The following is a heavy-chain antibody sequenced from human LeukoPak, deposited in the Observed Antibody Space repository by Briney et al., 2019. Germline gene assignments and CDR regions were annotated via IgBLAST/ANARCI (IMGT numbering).Heavy chain of an antibody. CDR2: ISSSSSSYI. J-gene: IGHJ4*02. CDR3: ARDQSWEYQLPGY. Sequence: GGALRLSFAASGFTFSSYSMNWVRQAPGKGVGWVSSISSSSSSYIYYADSVKGRFTISRDNAKNSLYLQMNSLRAEDTAVYYCARDQSWEYQLPGYWGQGTLVTVSS. V-gene: IGHV3-21*01. D-gene: IGHD2-2*01. CDR1: GFTFSSYS.